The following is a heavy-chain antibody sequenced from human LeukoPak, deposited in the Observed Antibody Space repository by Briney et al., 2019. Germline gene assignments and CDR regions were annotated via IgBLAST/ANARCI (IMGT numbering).Heavy chain of an antibody. CDR1: GASISSFY. J-gene: IGHJ4*02. V-gene: IGHV4-59*01. CDR3: ARVASSVPDY. CDR2: VHYNGDT. D-gene: IGHD6-19*01. Sequence: SETLSLTCTVSGASISSFYWSWIRQPPGKGLEWIGYVHYNGDTSDNPSLKSRSTISVDTSSNQFSLTLSSVSAADTAVYYCARVASSVPDYWGQGTLDTVSS.